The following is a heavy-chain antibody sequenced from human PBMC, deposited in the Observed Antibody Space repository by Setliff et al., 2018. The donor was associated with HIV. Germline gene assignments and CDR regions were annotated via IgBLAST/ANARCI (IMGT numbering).Heavy chain of an antibody. V-gene: IGHV4-34*01. Sequence: PSETLSLTCAVYGGSLSGFYWTFIRQSPGKGLEWIGEVTHSGSTTYDPSLKSRITISVDTPKNQFSLKLTSVTAADMGVYYCARGRKKTLAVSGTRYFDFWGQGTLVTVS. CDR1: GGSLSGFY. J-gene: IGHJ4*02. D-gene: IGHD6-19*01. CDR2: VTHSGST. CDR3: ARGRKKTLAVSGTRYFDF.